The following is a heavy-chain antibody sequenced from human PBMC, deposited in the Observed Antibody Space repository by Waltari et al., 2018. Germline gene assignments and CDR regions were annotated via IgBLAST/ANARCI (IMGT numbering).Heavy chain of an antibody. V-gene: IGHV1-3*01. J-gene: IGHJ4*02. CDR2: INAGNGNT. Sequence: QVQLVQSGAEVKKPGASVKVSCKASGYTFTSYAMHWVRQAPGQRLEWMGWINAGNGNTKDSQKFQGRVTITRDTSASTAYMELSSLRSEDTAVYYCARTGMELLWFGESPYFDYWGQGTLVTVSS. CDR1: GYTFTSYA. CDR3: ARTGMELLWFGESPYFDY. D-gene: IGHD3-10*01.